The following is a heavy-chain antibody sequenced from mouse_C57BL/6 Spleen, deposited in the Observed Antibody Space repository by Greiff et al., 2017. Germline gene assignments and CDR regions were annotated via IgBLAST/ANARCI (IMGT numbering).Heavy chain of an antibody. J-gene: IGHJ2*01. V-gene: IGHV1-64*01. CDR1: GYTFPSYW. D-gene: IGHD1-1*01. CDR2: IHPNSGST. CDR3: ARERYYYGSRNFDY. Sequence: QVQLQQPGAELVKPGASVKLSCTASGYTFPSYWMHWVKQRPGQGLEWIGIIHPNSGSTNYNEKFKSKATLTVDKSSSTAYMQLSSLTSEDSAVYYCARERYYYGSRNFDYWGQGTTLTVSS.